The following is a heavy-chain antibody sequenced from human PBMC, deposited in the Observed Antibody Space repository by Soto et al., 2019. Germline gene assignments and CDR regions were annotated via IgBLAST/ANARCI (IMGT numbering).Heavy chain of an antibody. CDR2: INHSGST. CDR1: GGSFSGYY. D-gene: IGHD1-20*01. V-gene: IGHV4-34*01. J-gene: IGHJ4*02. Sequence: SETLSLTCAVYGGSFSGYYWSWIRQPPGKGLEWIGEINHSGSTSYNPSLKSRVTISVDTSKNQFSLKLSSVTAADTAVYYCARRRGYNWKPLDYRGQGTLVPVSS. CDR3: ARRRGYNWKPLDY.